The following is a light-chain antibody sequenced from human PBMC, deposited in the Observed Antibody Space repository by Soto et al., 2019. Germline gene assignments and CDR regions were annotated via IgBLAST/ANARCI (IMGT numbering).Light chain of an antibody. CDR2: GAS. V-gene: IGKV3-20*01. J-gene: IGKJ5*01. Sequence: GVTQSPGTLSLSIGERATLSCRASQSVSSNYLACYQQKPGQAPRLLIYGASTRATGIPDRFSGGGSGTDFTLTISRLEPEDFAVYYCQQYGSSPPITFGQGTRLEIK. CDR1: QSVSSNY. CDR3: QQYGSSPPIT.